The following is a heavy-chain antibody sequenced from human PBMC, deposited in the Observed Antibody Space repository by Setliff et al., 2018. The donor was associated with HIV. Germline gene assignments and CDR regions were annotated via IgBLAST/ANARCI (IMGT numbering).Heavy chain of an antibody. CDR1: GYTFSNYP. V-gene: IGHV1-3*04. CDR3: ARDRFTLTSSIFGF. J-gene: IGHJ4*01. Sequence: GASVKVSCKTSGYTFSNYPIHWLRQAPGQRPEWMGWVNTGEGDTKYSQRFQDRLTITTDSSASSVYMELSSLSSDDTAIYYCARDRFTLTSSIFGFWGHGTLVTVSS. D-gene: IGHD3-3*01. CDR2: VNTGEGDT.